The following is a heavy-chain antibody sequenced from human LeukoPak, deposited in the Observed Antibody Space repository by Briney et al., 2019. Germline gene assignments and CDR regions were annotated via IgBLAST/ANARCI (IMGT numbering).Heavy chain of an antibody. Sequence: GASVKVSCKASGYTFTGYYMHWVRQAPGQGLEWMGWISAYNGNTNYAQKLQGRVTMTTDTSTSTAYMELRSLRSDDTAVYYCARDKGYCSSTSCYGIDYWGQGTLVTVSS. J-gene: IGHJ4*02. V-gene: IGHV1-18*04. CDR2: ISAYNGNT. D-gene: IGHD2-2*01. CDR1: GYTFTGYY. CDR3: ARDKGYCSSTSCYGIDY.